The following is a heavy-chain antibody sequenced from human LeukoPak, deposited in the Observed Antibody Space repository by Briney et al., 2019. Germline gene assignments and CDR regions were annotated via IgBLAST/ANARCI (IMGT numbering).Heavy chain of an antibody. D-gene: IGHD6-13*01. Sequence: GGSLRLSCAASGFSFSDYWMSWVRQAPGKWLEWVANIRQDGTEKYYVDSVKGRFTISRDNAKNSVYLQMNSLSADDTAVYYCARNGGWLSSIAAAATCPPNWFDPWGQGTLVTVSS. J-gene: IGHJ5*02. CDR3: ARNGGWLSSIAAAATCPPNWFDP. V-gene: IGHV3-7*01. CDR2: IRQDGTEK. CDR1: GFSFSDYW.